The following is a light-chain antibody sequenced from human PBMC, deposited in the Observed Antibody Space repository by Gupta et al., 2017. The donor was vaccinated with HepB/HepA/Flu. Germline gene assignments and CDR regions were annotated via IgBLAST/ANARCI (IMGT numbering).Light chain of an antibody. CDR2: QDN. J-gene: IGLJ3*02. CDR1: KLGDKY. Sequence: SYELTQPPSVSVSPGQAASITCSGDKLGDKYACWYQQKPGQSPVLVMYQDNTRPSGIPERFSGSNSGNTATLTISGTQAMDEADYYCQAWDSSWVFGGGTKLTVL. CDR3: QAWDSSWV. V-gene: IGLV3-1*01.